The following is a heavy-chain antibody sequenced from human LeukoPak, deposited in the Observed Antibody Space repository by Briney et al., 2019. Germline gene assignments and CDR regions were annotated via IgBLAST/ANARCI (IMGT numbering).Heavy chain of an antibody. D-gene: IGHD6-13*01. CDR3: ARGLISSSWRNNWFDP. J-gene: IGHJ5*02. CDR1: GGSIRSTTYY. V-gene: IGHV4-39*07. Sequence: SETLSLTCSVSGGSIRSTTYYWGWIRQPPGKGLEWIGSIYYSGNTYYSPSLMSRVTISVDTSKNQFSLKLSSVTAADTAVYYCARGLISSSWRNNWFDPWGQGILVTVSS. CDR2: IYYSGNT.